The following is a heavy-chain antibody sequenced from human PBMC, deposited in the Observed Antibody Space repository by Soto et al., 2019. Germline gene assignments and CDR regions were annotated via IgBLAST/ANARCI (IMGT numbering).Heavy chain of an antibody. Sequence: SETLSLTCAVDSGSFSTYYCSWTRQPPGKGLEWIGEIHPSGDTDYNPSLSNRVTISLDTSKNQFSLKLTSVTAADTAVYYCASHRTFWPFDYWGQGTVVTVSS. J-gene: IGHJ4*02. D-gene: IGHD2-8*01. CDR2: IHPSGDT. CDR3: ASHRTFWPFDY. CDR1: SGSFSTYY. V-gene: IGHV4-34*01.